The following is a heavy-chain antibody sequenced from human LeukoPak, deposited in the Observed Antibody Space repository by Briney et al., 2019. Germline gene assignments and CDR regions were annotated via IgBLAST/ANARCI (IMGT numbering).Heavy chain of an antibody. CDR2: INPNSGGT. D-gene: IGHD2-2*01. Sequence: ASVKVSCKASGYTFTGYYMHWVRQAPGQGLEWVGWINPNSGGTNYAQKFQGRVTMTRDTSISTAYMELSRLRSDDTAVYYCARGARDIVVVPAARWFDPWGQGTLVTVSS. CDR1: GYTFTGYY. J-gene: IGHJ5*02. V-gene: IGHV1-2*02. CDR3: ARGARDIVVVPAARWFDP.